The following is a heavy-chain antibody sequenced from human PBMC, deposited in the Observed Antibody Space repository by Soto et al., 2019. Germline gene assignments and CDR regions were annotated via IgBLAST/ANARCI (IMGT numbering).Heavy chain of an antibody. CDR1: GDTFTSYG. Sequence: PSVKVSCKASGDTFTSYGISWVRQAPGQGLEWMGWISAYNGNTNYAQKLQGRVTMTTDTSTSTAYMELGSLRSDDTAVYYCAREDYDFWSGYGVFDYWGQGTLVTVSS. CDR3: AREDYDFWSGYGVFDY. J-gene: IGHJ4*02. D-gene: IGHD3-3*01. CDR2: ISAYNGNT. V-gene: IGHV1-18*01.